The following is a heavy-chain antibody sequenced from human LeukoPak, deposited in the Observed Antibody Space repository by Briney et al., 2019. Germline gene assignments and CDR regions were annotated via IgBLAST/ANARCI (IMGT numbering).Heavy chain of an antibody. CDR2: IYYSGST. D-gene: IGHD2-2*01. Sequence: SETLSLTCTVSGGSISSYYWSWIRQPPGKGLEWIGYIYYSGSTNYNPSLKSRVTISVDTSKNQFSLKLSSVTAADTAVYYCARGPRPPRYCSSTSCYSLGDPAFDYWGQGTLVTVSS. J-gene: IGHJ4*02. V-gene: IGHV4-59*12. CDR3: ARGPRPPRYCSSTSCYSLGDPAFDY. CDR1: GGSISSYY.